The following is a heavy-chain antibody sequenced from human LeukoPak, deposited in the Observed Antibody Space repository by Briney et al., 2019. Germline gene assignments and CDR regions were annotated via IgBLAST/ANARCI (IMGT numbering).Heavy chain of an antibody. CDR2: INAGNGNT. V-gene: IGHV1-3*01. D-gene: IGHD1-26*01. CDR1: GYTFTIYA. CDR3: AREESGSYYGIDY. Sequence: ASVRVSCKASGYTFTIYAMHWVRQAPGQRLEWMGWINAGNGNTKYSQRFQGRVTITRDTSASTAYMELSSLRSEDTAVYYCAREESGSYYGIDYWGQGTLVTVSS. J-gene: IGHJ4*02.